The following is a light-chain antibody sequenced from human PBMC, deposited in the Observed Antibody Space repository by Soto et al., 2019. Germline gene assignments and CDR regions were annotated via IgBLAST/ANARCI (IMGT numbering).Light chain of an antibody. Sequence: DIQMTQSPSTLSAXVGXRVTITCRASQSVVRWLAWYQQKPGKAPKLLISEASSLESGVPSRFSGSGSGTEFTLSISSLQPDDFATYYCQQYNTYSRTFGQGTKVDIK. CDR1: QSVVRW. V-gene: IGKV1-5*03. J-gene: IGKJ1*01. CDR3: QQYNTYSRT. CDR2: EAS.